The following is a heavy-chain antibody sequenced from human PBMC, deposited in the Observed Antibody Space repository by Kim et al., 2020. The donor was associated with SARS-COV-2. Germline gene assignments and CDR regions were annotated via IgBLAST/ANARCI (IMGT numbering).Heavy chain of an antibody. CDR2: INHSGST. CDR1: GGSFSGYY. Sequence: SETLSLTCAVYGGSFSGYYWSWIRQPPGKGLEWIGEINHSGSTNYNPSLKSRVTISVDTSKNQFSLKLSSVTAADTAVYYCASQGPAAIKSFDYWGQGTLVTVSS. V-gene: IGHV4-34*01. D-gene: IGHD2-2*02. CDR3: ASQGPAAIKSFDY. J-gene: IGHJ4*02.